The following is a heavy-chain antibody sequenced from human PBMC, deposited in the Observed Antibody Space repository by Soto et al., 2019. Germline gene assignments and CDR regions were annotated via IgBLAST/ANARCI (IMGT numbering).Heavy chain of an antibody. CDR2: ISSNGGST. D-gene: IGHD2-15*01. Sequence: GGSLRLSCSASGFTFSSYAMHWVRQDPGKGLEYVSAISSNGGSTYYADSVKGRFTISRDNSKNTLYLQMNSLRAEDTAVYYCAKNPLYGSAYYFDYWGQGTLVTVSS. CDR1: GFTFSSYA. V-gene: IGHV3-64*04. CDR3: AKNPLYGSAYYFDY. J-gene: IGHJ4*02.